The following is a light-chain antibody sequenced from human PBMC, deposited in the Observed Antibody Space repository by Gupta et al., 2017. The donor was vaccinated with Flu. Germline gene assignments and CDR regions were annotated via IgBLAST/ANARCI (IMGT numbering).Light chain of an antibody. V-gene: IGKV1-27*01. J-gene: IGKJ1*01. Sequence: DVKMTQSQSSLSASVGDRVTITCRASHNVGPYVSWYQQRPGKVPQLLIYEASILHSGVPSRFSGGGYETEFTLNIDGLQTEDAATYYCQKYNSAPGAFGQGTKVEI. CDR1: HNVGPY. CDR3: QKYNSAPGA. CDR2: EAS.